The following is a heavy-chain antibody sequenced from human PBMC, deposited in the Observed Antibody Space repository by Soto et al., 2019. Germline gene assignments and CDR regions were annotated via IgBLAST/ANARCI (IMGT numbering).Heavy chain of an antibody. CDR2: IIPIFGTA. Sequence: SVKVSCKASGGTFSSDAISGVRQAPGQGLEWMGGIIPIFGTANYAQKFQGRVTITADKSTSTAYMELSSLRSEDTAVYYCARSLAAAGTSPWGQGTLVTVSS. V-gene: IGHV1-69*06. CDR1: GGTFSSDA. J-gene: IGHJ5*02. D-gene: IGHD6-13*01. CDR3: ARSLAAAGTSP.